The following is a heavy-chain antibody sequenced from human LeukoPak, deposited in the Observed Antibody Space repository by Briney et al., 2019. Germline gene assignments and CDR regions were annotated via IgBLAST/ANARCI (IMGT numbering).Heavy chain of an antibody. CDR3: ARLREIPVFGVVTKSTSYFDY. D-gene: IGHD3-3*01. CDR2: IKQDGSEK. CDR1: GFTFSSYW. V-gene: IGHV3-7*01. J-gene: IGHJ4*02. Sequence: GGSLRLSCAASGFTFSSYWMSWVRQAPGKGLEWVANIKQDGSEKYYVDSVKGRFTISRDNAKNSLYLQVNSLRAEDTAVYYCARLREIPVFGVVTKSTSYFDYWGQGTLVTVSS.